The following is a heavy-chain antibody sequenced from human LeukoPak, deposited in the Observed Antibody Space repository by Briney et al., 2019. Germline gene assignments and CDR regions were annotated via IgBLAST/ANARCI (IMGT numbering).Heavy chain of an antibody. J-gene: IGHJ4*02. CDR1: AYIFATYW. CDR2: IYPDDSNS. CDR3: ARKTGGDYNLFDY. Sequence: GESLKISCKGSAYIFATYWIGWVRQMPGKGLEWMGIIYPDDSNSGYSPSFQGQVTISADKSISTAYLQWSSLKASDTAMYYCARKTGGDYNLFDYWGQGTLVTVSS. D-gene: IGHD4-17*01. V-gene: IGHV5-51*01.